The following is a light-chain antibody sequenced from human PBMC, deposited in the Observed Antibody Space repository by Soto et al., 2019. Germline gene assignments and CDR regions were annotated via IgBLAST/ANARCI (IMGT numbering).Light chain of an antibody. V-gene: IGKV3-15*01. Sequence: EIVMTQSPATLSVSPGERATLSCRASQSISDDVAWYQQKPGQAPRLLISGASTRATGIPARFRGSGSGTEFTPTISSLQSEDFAVYYCQQYHDWPPSTFGQGTKLEIK. J-gene: IGKJ2*02. CDR3: QQYHDWPPST. CDR1: QSISDD. CDR2: GAS.